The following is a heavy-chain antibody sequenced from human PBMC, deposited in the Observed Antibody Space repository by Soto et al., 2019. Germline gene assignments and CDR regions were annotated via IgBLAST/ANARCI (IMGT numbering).Heavy chain of an antibody. V-gene: IGHV5-10-1*01. J-gene: IGHJ6*02. CDR3: ATGYNYYYNAMGV. CDR1: GYSFTSYW. CDR2: IDPSDSYT. Sequence: GESLKISCKGSGYSFTSYWISWVRQMPGKGLEWMGRIDPSDSYTNYSPSFQGHVTISADKSISTAYLQWSSLKASDTAMYYCATGYNYYYNAMGVWGQGTTVTVSS. D-gene: IGHD5-18*01.